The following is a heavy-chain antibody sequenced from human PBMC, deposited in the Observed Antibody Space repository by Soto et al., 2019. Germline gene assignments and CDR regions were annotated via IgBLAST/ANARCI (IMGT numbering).Heavy chain of an antibody. J-gene: IGHJ4*02. CDR1: GYTFTSYG. V-gene: IGHV1-18*04. Sequence: ASVKVSCKASGYTFTSYGISWVRQTPGQGLEWMGWISAYNGNTNYAQKLQGRGTRTTDTSTSTAYMELISLRSDDTAVYYCARLLIVGALDYWGQGTLVTVSS. D-gene: IGHD1-26*01. CDR2: ISAYNGNT. CDR3: ARLLIVGALDY.